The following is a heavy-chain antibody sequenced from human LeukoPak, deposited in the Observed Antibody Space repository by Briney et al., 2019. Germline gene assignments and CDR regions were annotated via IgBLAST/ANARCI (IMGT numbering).Heavy chain of an antibody. CDR3: ARDRNYCSSTSCYSWTLYYYYMDV. D-gene: IGHD2-2*01. V-gene: IGHV1-24*01. CDR2: FDPEDGET. J-gene: IGHJ6*03. Sequence: GASVKVSCKVSGYTLTELSMHWVRQAPGKGLEWMGGFDPEDGETIYAQKFQGRVTMTRDTSTSTVYMELSSLRSEDTAVYYCARDRNYCSSTSCYSWTLYYYYMDVWGKGTTVTISS. CDR1: GYTLTELS.